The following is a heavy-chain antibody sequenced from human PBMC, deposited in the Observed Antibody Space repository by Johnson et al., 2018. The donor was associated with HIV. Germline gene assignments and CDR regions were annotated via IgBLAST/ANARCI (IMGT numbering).Heavy chain of an antibody. CDR2: ITWNGSTI. D-gene: IGHD1-26*01. CDR1: GFTFDDYG. Sequence: VQLVESGGGVVRPGGSLRLSCAASGFTFDDYGMSWVRQAPGKGLEWVSGITWNGSTINYADSVKGRFTISRDNAKKSLYLQMNSLRAEDTALYYCARGGGVVGNAFDIWGQGTMVTVSS. J-gene: IGHJ3*02. V-gene: IGHV3-20*04. CDR3: ARGGGVVGNAFDI.